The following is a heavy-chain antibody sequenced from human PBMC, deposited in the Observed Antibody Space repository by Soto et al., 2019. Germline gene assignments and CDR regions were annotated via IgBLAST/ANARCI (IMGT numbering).Heavy chain of an antibody. D-gene: IGHD1-7*01. CDR2: IKTKTGGGHA. CDR1: GFTFANTW. J-gene: IGHJ5*02. Sequence: EAQLVESGGGLVKPGESLRLACTGSGFTFANTWLNWVRHAPGKGLEWFGRIKTKTGGGHADYAPLVKGRFSMSRDHSIETEYLQMNSLGIEATAVYYCTANRNLVNYLRFGWFDTWGQGALVTVSS. V-gene: IGHV3-15*07. CDR3: TANRNLVNYLRFGWFDT.